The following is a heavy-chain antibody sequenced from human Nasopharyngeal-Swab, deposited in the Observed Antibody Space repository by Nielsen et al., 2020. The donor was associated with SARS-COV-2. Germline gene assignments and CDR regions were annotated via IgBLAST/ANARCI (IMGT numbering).Heavy chain of an antibody. CDR2: IYYSGST. D-gene: IGHD5-24*01. J-gene: IGHJ5*02. CDR3: ARGKLATTDR. Sequence: ESLKISCTVSGGSISSSSYYWGWIRQPPGKGLEWIGSIYYSGSTYYNPSLKSRVTISVDTSKNQFSLKLSSVTAADTAVYYCARGKLATTDRWGQGTLVTVSS. CDR1: GGSISSSSYY. V-gene: IGHV4-39*01.